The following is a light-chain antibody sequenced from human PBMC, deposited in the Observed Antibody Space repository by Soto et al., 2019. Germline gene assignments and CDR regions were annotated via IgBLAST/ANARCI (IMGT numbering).Light chain of an antibody. CDR2: DAS. CDR3: HQYDSYSSE. V-gene: IGKV1-5*01. Sequence: DIQMTQSPSTLSASVGDRVTITCRASQSISDWLAWYQQKPGKAPKLLIYDASSLESGVPSRFSGSGSGTEFTLTISSLQPDDFATYYCHQYDSYSSEFGQGTKVDIK. CDR1: QSISDW. J-gene: IGKJ1*01.